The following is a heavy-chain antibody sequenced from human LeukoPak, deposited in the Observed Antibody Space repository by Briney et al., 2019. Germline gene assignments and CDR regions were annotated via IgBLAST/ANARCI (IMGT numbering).Heavy chain of an antibody. CDR2: ISAYNGNT. D-gene: IGHD3-22*01. CDR3: ARDPPDYYDSSGYSGGSDY. V-gene: IGHV1-18*01. Sequence: ASVKVSCKASGYTFTSYGISWVRQAPGRGLEWMGWISAYNGNTNYAQKLQGRVTMTTDTSTSTAYMELRSLRSDDTAVYYCARDPPDYYDSSGYSGGSDYWGQGTLVTVSS. J-gene: IGHJ4*02. CDR1: GYTFTSYG.